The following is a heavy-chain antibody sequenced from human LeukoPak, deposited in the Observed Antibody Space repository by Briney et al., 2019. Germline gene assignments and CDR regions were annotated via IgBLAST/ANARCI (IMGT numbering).Heavy chain of an antibody. D-gene: IGHD5-12*01. Sequence: PSKTLSFTCTVSGGSIGSYYWSWLRQSPGKGPEWIGYVFFSGRTDYNPSLKSRVTISVDTSKNQFSLKLSSVTAADTAMYYCARGNNPSGGLAPTIWFRYWGQGILVTVSS. CDR2: VFFSGRT. V-gene: IGHV4-59*01. CDR3: ARGNNPSGGLAPTIWFRY. J-gene: IGHJ4*02. CDR1: GGSIGSYY.